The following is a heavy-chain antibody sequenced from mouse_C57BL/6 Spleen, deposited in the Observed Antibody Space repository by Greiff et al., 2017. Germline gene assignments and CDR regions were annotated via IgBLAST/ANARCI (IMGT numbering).Heavy chain of an antibody. CDR2: IWRGGST. J-gene: IGHJ3*01. D-gene: IGHD2-4*01. CDR1: GFSLTSYG. CDR3: AKEDGGLRGGFAY. Sequence: QVQLQQSGPGLVQPSQSLSITCTVSGFSLTSYGVHWVRQSPGKGLEWLGVIWRGGSTDYNAAFMSRLSITKDNSKSQVFFKMNSLQADDTAIYYCAKEDGGLRGGFAYWGQGTLVTVSA. V-gene: IGHV2-5*01.